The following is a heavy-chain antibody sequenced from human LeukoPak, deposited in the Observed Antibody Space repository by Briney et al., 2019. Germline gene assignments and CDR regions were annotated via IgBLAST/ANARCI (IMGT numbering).Heavy chain of an antibody. D-gene: IGHD3-9*01. V-gene: IGHV4-30-4*01. CDR3: AGVIVGSDYDILTGYYIPLHFDS. Sequence: SETLSLTCTVSGGSIRSGDYYWSWIRQPPGKGLEWIGYIYYSGSTYYNPSLKSRVTISVDTSTNQFSLKLSSVTAPDTAVYYCAGVIVGSDYDILTGYYIPLHFDSWGQGTLVTVSS. J-gene: IGHJ4*02. CDR2: IYYSGST. CDR1: GGSIRSGDYY.